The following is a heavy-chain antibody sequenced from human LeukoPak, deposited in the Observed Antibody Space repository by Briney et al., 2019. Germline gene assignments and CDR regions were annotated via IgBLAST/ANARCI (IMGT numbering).Heavy chain of an antibody. CDR1: GGSVSSGSYY. J-gene: IGHJ4*02. Sequence: PSETLSLTCTVSGGSVSSGSYYWSWLRQPPGKGLEWIGYIYYSGSTHYNPSLKSRVTISVDTSKNQFSLKLSSVTAADTAVYYCARSLTYYGSGSSFDYWGQGTLVTVSS. V-gene: IGHV4-61*01. D-gene: IGHD3-10*01. CDR2: IYYSGST. CDR3: ARSLTYYGSGSSFDY.